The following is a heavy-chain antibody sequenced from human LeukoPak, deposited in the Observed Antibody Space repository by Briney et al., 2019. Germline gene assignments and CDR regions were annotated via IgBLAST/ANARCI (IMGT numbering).Heavy chain of an antibody. CDR1: GFTFSDYW. CDR3: ASDRKVGTWDPRFNY. D-gene: IGHD4-23*01. CDR2: IRQDDSEK. Sequence: GGSLRLSCSASGFTFSDYWMMWVRQAPGKRLEWVGYIRQDDSEKNYVDSVKGRFTISREIAKYALSLQMNSLRSEHTAIYYCASDRKVGTWDPRFNYWGQGTLVTDSS. J-gene: IGHJ4*02. V-gene: IGHV3-7*01.